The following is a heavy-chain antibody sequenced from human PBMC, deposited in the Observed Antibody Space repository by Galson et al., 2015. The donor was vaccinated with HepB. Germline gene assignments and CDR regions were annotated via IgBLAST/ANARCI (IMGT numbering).Heavy chain of an antibody. J-gene: IGHJ6*02. CDR1: GYTFTSYG. CDR3: ARSGSYFYYYYGMDV. Sequence: SVKVSCKASGYTFTSYGISWVRQAPGQGLEWMGWISAYNGNTKYAQKLQGRVTMTTDTSTSTPYMELRSLRSDDTAVYYCARSGSYFYYYYGMDVWGQGTTVTVSS. CDR2: ISAYNGNT. V-gene: IGHV1-18*01. D-gene: IGHD1-26*01.